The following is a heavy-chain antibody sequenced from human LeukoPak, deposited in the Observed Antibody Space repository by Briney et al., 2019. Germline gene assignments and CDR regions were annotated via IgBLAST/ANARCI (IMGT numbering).Heavy chain of an antibody. J-gene: IGHJ6*03. D-gene: IGHD6-6*01. V-gene: IGHV1-2*02. CDR1: GYTFTGYY. CDR2: INPNSGGT. CDR3: AGGRYSSSSRGYYMDV. Sequence: VASVKVSCKASGYTFTGYYMHWVRQAPGQGLEWMGWINPNSGGTNYAQKFQGRVTMTRDTSISTAYMELSRLGSDDTAVYYCAGGRYSSSSRGYYMDVWGKGTTVTVSS.